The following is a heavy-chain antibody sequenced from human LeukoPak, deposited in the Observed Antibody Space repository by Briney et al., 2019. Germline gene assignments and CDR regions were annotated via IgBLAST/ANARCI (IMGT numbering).Heavy chain of an antibody. CDR2: IIPNLGMA. Sequence: ASVKVSCKASGGTFSNDAISWVRQAPGQGLEWMGRIIPNLGMALYAQKFKGRVTITADKSPSTAYMELSSLTSEDTAVYFCARDLVCTMNCKDSWGQGTLVTVS. D-gene: IGHD2-2*01. CDR3: ARDLVCTMNCKDS. V-gene: IGHV1-69*04. J-gene: IGHJ4*02. CDR1: GGTFSNDA.